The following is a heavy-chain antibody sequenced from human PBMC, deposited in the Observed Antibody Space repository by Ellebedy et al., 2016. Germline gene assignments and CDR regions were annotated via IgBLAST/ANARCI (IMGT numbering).Heavy chain of an antibody. CDR2: INHSGRT. D-gene: IGHD5-24*01. V-gene: IGHV4-34*01. J-gene: IGHJ4*02. Sequence: SETLSLACAVYGGSFSGYYWSWIRQPPGKGLEWIGEINHSGRTNYNPSLKSRVTISVDTAKNQFSLKLSSVTAADTAVYYCAREVDMATAIWGQGTLVTVSS. CDR1: GGSFSGYY. CDR3: AREVDMATAI.